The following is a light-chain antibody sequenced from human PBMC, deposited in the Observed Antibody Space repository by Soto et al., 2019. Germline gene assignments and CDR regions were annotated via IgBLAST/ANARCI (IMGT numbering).Light chain of an antibody. CDR2: GAS. V-gene: IGKV1-5*01. J-gene: IGKJ1*01. CDR1: QSISTW. CDR3: QQYNSYWK. Sequence: DIQMTHSPSTLSASLGDRVTISCRASQSISTWLAWYQQKPGKAPKLLIYGASSLESGVPSRFSGSGSGTEFTLTISSLQPDDFATYYCQQYNSYWKFGQGTKVDIK.